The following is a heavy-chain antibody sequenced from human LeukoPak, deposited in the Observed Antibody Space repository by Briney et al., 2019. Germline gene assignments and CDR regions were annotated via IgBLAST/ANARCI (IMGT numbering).Heavy chain of an antibody. J-gene: IGHJ4*02. D-gene: IGHD2-15*01. CDR2: ISSSSSTI. Sequence: GGSLRLSCAASGFTFSSYSMNWVRQAPGKGLEWVSYISSSSSTIYYADSVKGRFTISRDNAKNSLYLQMNSLRAEDTAVYYCARAEGYCSGGSCYPHDYWGRGTLVTVSS. CDR1: GFTFSSYS. V-gene: IGHV3-48*01. CDR3: ARAEGYCSGGSCYPHDY.